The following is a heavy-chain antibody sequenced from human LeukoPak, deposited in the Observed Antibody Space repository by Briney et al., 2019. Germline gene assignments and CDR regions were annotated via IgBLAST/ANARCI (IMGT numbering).Heavy chain of an antibody. CDR2: IYSGGST. D-gene: IGHD4-17*01. Sequence: GGSLRLSCAASGFTVSSNYVSWVRQAPGKGLEWVSVIYSGGSTYYADSVKGRFTISRDNSKNTLYLQMNSLRAEDTAVYYCARENGDYTGWFDPWGQGTLVTVSS. CDR1: GFTVSSNY. J-gene: IGHJ5*02. CDR3: ARENGDYTGWFDP. V-gene: IGHV3-53*01.